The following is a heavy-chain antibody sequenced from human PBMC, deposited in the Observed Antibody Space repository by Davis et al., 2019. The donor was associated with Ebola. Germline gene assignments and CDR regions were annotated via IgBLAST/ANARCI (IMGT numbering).Heavy chain of an antibody. CDR2: INPNSGGT. D-gene: IGHD3-22*01. CDR3: ARGGITMMVVPRDYYYGMDG. J-gene: IGHJ6*02. Sequence: ASVKVSCKASGYTFTGYYTHWVRQAPGQGLEWMGRINPNSGGTNYAQKFQGRVTMTRDTSISTAYMELSRLRSDDTAVYYCARGGITMMVVPRDYYYGMDGWGQGTTVTVSS. V-gene: IGHV1-2*06. CDR1: GYTFTGYY.